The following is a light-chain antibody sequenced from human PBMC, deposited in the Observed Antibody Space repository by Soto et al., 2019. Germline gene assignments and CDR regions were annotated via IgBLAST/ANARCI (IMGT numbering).Light chain of an antibody. CDR1: QNVGRN. J-gene: IGKJ2*01. CDR3: QQYNNWPPMST. V-gene: IGKV3-15*01. CDR2: GTS. Sequence: EIVMTQSPDTLSVSPGERATLSCTASQNVGRNVAWYQQRPGQAPRLLIHGTSTRAADIPARFSGSVSGTEFTLTINSLQPEDFVTYYCQQYNNWPPMSTFGQGTKLEMK.